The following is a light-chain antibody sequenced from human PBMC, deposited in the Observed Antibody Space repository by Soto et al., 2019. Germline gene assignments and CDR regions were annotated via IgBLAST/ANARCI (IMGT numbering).Light chain of an antibody. J-gene: IGLJ1*01. CDR1: SSDVGAYIY. CDR3: CSYTSSRTYV. Sequence: QSALTQPASVSGSPGQSITISCTGTSSDVGAYIYVSWYQHHPGKAPKVMIYEVTNRPSGVSDRFSGSKSGNTASLTISGLQAEYEADYYCCSYTSSRTYVFGTGTKVTVL. CDR2: EVT. V-gene: IGLV2-14*01.